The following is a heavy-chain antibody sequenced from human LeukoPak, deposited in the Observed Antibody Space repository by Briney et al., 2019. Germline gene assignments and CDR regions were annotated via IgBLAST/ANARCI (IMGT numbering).Heavy chain of an antibody. Sequence: PGGSLRLSCAASGFTFSSYSMNWVRQAPGKGLEWVSSISSSSSYIYYADSVKGRFTISRDNAKNSLYLQMNSLRAEDTAVYYCARAPTSYSGSYYFDYWGQGTLVTVSS. CDR1: GFTFSSYS. V-gene: IGHV3-21*01. CDR3: ARAPTSYSGSYYFDY. J-gene: IGHJ4*02. CDR2: ISSSSSYI. D-gene: IGHD1-26*01.